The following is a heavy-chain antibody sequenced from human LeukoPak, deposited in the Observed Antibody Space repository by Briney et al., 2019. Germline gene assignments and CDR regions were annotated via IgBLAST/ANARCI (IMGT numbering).Heavy chain of an antibody. V-gene: IGHV1-18*01. CDR2: ISAYNGNT. D-gene: IGHD3-22*01. CDR1: GYTFTSYG. J-gene: IGHJ4*02. Sequence: ASVKVSCKASGYTFTSYGISWVRQAPGQGLEWMGWISAYNGNTNYAQKLQGRVTMTTDTSTSTAYMELRSLRSDDTAVYYCARDYYNSSGYLSVPCDYWGQGTLVTVSS. CDR3: ARDYYNSSGYLSVPCDY.